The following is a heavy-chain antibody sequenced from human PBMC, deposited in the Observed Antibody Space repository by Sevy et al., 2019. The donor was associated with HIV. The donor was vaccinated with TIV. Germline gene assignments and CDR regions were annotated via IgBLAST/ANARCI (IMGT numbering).Heavy chain of an antibody. CDR3: ARDGYYSDSSGYYHYYFDY. D-gene: IGHD3-22*01. J-gene: IGHJ4*02. Sequence: SETLSPTCTVSGGSISSYYWSWIRQPPGKGLEWIGYIYYSGSTKYNPSLKSRVSISVDTTKNQFSLKLNSVTAADTAVYYCARDGYYSDSSGYYHYYFDYWGQGTLVTVSS. CDR1: GGSISSYY. V-gene: IGHV4-59*01. CDR2: IYYSGST.